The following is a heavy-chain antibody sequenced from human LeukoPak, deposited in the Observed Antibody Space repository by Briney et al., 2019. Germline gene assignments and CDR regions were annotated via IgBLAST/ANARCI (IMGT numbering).Heavy chain of an antibody. CDR2: INPNSGGT. CDR3: ARVDWLQLIPFDY. CDR1: GYTFTGYF. Sequence: ASVKVSCKASGYTFTGYFIHWVRQAPGRGLEWMGWINPNSGGTSYAQKFQGRVTMTTDTSISTAYMELSSLRSDDTAVYYCARVDWLQLIPFDYWGQGTLVTVSS. J-gene: IGHJ4*02. V-gene: IGHV1-2*02. D-gene: IGHD5-24*01.